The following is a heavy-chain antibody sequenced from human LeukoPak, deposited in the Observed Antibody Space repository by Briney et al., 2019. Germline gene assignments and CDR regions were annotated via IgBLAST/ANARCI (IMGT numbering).Heavy chain of an antibody. CDR3: TKAPGGLFYY. V-gene: IGHV3-30*02. Sequence: GGSLRLSCATSGFTFSNYGMHWVRQAPGKGLEWVAFIRFDGSTKYYADSVKGRFTISRDNSKNTLYLQMNSLRADDTAVYYCTKAPGGLFYYWGQGTLVTVSS. D-gene: IGHD3-10*01. J-gene: IGHJ4*02. CDR2: IRFDGSTK. CDR1: GFTFSNYG.